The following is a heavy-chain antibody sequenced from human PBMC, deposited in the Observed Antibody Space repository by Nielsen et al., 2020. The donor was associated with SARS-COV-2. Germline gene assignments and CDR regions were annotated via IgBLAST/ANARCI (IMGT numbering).Heavy chain of an antibody. V-gene: IGHV3-30*18. CDR3: AKSTVPVLLWFGDYGH. Sequence: GESLKISCAASGFTFSSYGMHWVRQAPGKGLEWVAVISYDGSNKYYADSVKGRFTISRDNSKNTLYLQMNSLRAEDTAVYYCAKSTVPVLLWFGDYGHWGQGTLVTVSS. CDR1: GFTFSSYG. CDR2: ISYDGSNK. J-gene: IGHJ4*02. D-gene: IGHD3-10*01.